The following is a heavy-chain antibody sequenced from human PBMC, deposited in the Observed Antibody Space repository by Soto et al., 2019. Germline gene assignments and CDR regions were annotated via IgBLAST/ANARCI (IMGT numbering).Heavy chain of an antibody. CDR1: GGSLSSGGYY. V-gene: IGHV4-31*03. CDR3: ASTMIVPYYFDY. Sequence: SETLSLTCTVSGGSLSSGGYYWSWIRQHPGKGLEWIGYIYYSGSTYYNPSLKSRVTISVDTSKNQFSLKLSSVTAADTAVYYCASTMIVPYYFDYWGQGPLVTVSS. CDR2: IYYSGST. D-gene: IGHD3-22*01. J-gene: IGHJ4*02.